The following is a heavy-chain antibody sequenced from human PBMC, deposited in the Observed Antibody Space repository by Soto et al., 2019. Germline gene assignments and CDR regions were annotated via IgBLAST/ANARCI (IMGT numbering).Heavy chain of an antibody. CDR1: GFTFSSYG. V-gene: IGHV3-30*18. Sequence: GGSLRLSCAASGFTFSSYGMHWVRQAPGKGLEWVAVISYDGSNKYYADSVKGRFTISRDNSKNTLYLQMNSLRAEDTAVYYCAKDRSNWNYRHYYGMDVWGQGTTVTVSS. J-gene: IGHJ6*02. CDR2: ISYDGSNK. D-gene: IGHD1-7*01. CDR3: AKDRSNWNYRHYYGMDV.